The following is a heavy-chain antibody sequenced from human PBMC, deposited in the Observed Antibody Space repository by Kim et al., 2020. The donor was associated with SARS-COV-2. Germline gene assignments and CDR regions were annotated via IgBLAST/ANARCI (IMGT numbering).Heavy chain of an antibody. J-gene: IGHJ5*02. CDR1: GFTFSSYS. CDR2: ISSSSSYI. CDR3: ARDSGIAENWFDP. D-gene: IGHD6-13*01. V-gene: IGHV3-21*01. Sequence: GGSLRLSCAASGFTFSSYSMNWVRQAPGKGLEWVSSISSSSSYIYYADSVKGRFTISRDNAKNSLYLQMNSLRAEDTAVYYCARDSGIAENWFDPWGQGTLVTVSS.